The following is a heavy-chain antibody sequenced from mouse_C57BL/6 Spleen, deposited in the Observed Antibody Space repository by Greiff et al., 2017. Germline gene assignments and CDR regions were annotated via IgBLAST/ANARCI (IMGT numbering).Heavy chain of an antibody. V-gene: IGHV3-6*01. CDR1: GYSITSGYY. J-gene: IGHJ1*03. D-gene: IGHD1-1*01. CDR2: ISYDGSN. CDR3: AGYYGSSFGWYFDV. Sequence: VQLQQSGPGLVKPSQSLSLTCSVTGYSITSGYYWNWIRQFPGNKLEWMGYISYDGSNNYNPSLKNRISITRDTSKNQFFLKLNSVTTEDTATDDGAGYYGSSFGWYFDVWGTGTTVTVSS.